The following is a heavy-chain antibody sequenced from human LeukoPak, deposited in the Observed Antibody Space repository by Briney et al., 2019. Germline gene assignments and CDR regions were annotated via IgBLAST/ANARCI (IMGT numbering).Heavy chain of an antibody. J-gene: IGHJ4*02. CDR3: ARLGYCSSTSCSY. V-gene: IGHV1-2*02. CDR1: GYTFTGYY. Sequence: ASVKVSCKASGYTFTGYYMHWVRQAPGQGLEWMGWINPNGGGTNYAQKFQGRVTMTRDTSISTAYMELSRLRSDDTAVYYCARLGYCSSTSCSYWGQGTLVTVSS. D-gene: IGHD2-2*01. CDR2: INPNGGGT.